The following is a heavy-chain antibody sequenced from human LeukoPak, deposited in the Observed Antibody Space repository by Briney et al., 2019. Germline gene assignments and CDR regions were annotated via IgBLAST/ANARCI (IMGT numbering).Heavy chain of an antibody. J-gene: IGHJ5*02. Sequence: SETLSLTCTVSGGSISSCYWSWIRQPPGQGLEWIGYIYYSGSTNYNYTLNIRVTVSVDTSKNQFSLKLSSVTAADTAVYYCARHNPRYCSRGSCYRLFDPWGQGTLVTVSS. D-gene: IGHD2-15*01. CDR3: ARHNPRYCSRGSCYRLFDP. V-gene: IGHV4-59*08. CDR2: IYYSGST. CDR1: GGSISSCY.